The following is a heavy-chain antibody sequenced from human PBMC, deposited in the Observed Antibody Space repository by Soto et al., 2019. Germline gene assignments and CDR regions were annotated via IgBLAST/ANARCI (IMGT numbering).Heavy chain of an antibody. CDR3: ARHEGQWLARGYYRMAF. CDR1: GYSFTSYW. V-gene: IGHV5-10-1*01. Sequence: PVESLKISCKGSGYSFTSYWISWVRQMPGKGLEWMGRIDPSDSYTNYSPSFQGHVTISADKSISTAYLQWSSLKASDTAMYYCARHEGQWLARGYYRMAFWGQGNTV. D-gene: IGHD6-19*01. CDR2: IDPSDSYT. J-gene: IGHJ6*02.